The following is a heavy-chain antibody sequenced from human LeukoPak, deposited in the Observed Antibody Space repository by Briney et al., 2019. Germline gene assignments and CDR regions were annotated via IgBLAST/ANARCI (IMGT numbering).Heavy chain of an antibody. D-gene: IGHD3-22*01. CDR1: GGSISSGDYY. V-gene: IGHV4-30-4*01. J-gene: IGHJ5*02. Sequence: SETLSLTCTVSGGSISSGDYYWSWIRQPPGKGLEWIGYIYYSGSTYYNPSLKSRVTISVDTSKNQFSLKLSSVTAADTAVYYCARGRYDSSGYYKFLNWFDPWGQGTLVTVSS. CDR3: ARGRYDSSGYYKFLNWFDP. CDR2: IYYSGST.